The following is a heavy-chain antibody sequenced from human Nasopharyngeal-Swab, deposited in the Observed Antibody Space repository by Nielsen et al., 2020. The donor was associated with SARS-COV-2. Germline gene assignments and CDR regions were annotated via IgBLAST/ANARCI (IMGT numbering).Heavy chain of an antibody. J-gene: IGHJ4*02. CDR1: GFTFDDYA. Sequence: GESLKISCVASGFTFDDYAMHWVRQAPGKGLEWVSFISGDTYSTNYVDSVKGRFTISRDNSKNTLYLQMNSLRAEDTAVYYCARGDGYNYPFDYWGQGTLVTVSS. CDR3: ARGDGYNYPFDY. CDR2: ISGDTYST. V-gene: IGHV3-43*02. D-gene: IGHD5-24*01.